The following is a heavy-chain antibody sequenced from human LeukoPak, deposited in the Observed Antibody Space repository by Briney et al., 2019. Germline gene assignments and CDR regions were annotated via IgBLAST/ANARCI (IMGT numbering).Heavy chain of an antibody. CDR3: ARLSGYDSARGDY. Sequence: ASVKVSCKASGYTFTGYYVHWVRQAPGQGLEWMGWINPNSGGTNYAQKFQGRVTMTRDTSISTAYMELSRLRSDDTAVYYCARLSGYDSARGDYWGQGTLVTVSS. V-gene: IGHV1-2*02. J-gene: IGHJ4*02. D-gene: IGHD5-12*01. CDR1: GYTFTGYY. CDR2: INPNSGGT.